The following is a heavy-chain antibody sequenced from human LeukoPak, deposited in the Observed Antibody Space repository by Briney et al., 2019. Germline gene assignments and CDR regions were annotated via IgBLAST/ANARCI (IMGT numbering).Heavy chain of an antibody. CDR1: GYSGNFYG. Sequence: AASVKVSCKTSGYSGNFYGITWVRQVAGQGLEWMGWISAQHGQTEYAPNSQDRVTMTTDTYTNTAYMELRSLRSDDTAVYYCAKESTVTHYYFDSWGQGTLVTVSS. J-gene: IGHJ4*02. D-gene: IGHD4-17*01. CDR2: ISAQHGQT. V-gene: IGHV1-18*01. CDR3: AKESTVTHYYFDS.